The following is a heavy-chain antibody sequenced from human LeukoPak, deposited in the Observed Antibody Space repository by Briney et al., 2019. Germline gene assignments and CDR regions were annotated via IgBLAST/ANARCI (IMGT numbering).Heavy chain of an antibody. CDR3: TRGSVSGNYYGMDV. CDR2: IRSKANSYTT. D-gene: IGHD2-15*01. V-gene: IGHV3-73*01. Sequence: GGSLRLSCVPSGFTFSGSAMHWVRQASGKGLEWVGRIRSKANSYTTAYTASVEGSFTISRDDSKNTAYLQMNSLKTEDTAVYYCTRGSVSGNYYGMDVWGQGTTVTVSS. CDR1: GFTFSGSA. J-gene: IGHJ6*02.